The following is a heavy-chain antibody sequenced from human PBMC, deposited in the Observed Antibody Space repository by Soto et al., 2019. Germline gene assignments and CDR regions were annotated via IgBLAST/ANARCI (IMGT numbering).Heavy chain of an antibody. CDR1: GGSMSRYY. D-gene: IGHD6-13*01. CDR3: ARDSAAGTGDYDY. Sequence: QVHLQESGPGLVKPSETLSLTCTVSGGSMSRYYWSWIRQPPGKGLEWIAYIYYSGSTNYNPSLKSRVTISVDTSKTQFSLKLTSVTAADTAVYYCARDSAAGTGDYDYWGQGTLVTVSS. CDR2: IYYSGST. V-gene: IGHV4-59*01. J-gene: IGHJ4*02.